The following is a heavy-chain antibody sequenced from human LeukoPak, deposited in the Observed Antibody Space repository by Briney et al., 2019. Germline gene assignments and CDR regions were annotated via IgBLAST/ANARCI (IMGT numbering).Heavy chain of an antibody. D-gene: IGHD3-3*01. J-gene: IGHJ4*02. CDR2: IYHSGST. V-gene: IGHV4-38-2*02. Sequence: SETLSLTCTVSRYSISNNYYWGWIRQPPGKGLEWIGSIYHSGSTYYNPSLESRVTISVDSSKNQFSLELNSVTAADSAVYYCARGSPILRLLEWLVWGQGTLVTVSS. CDR1: RYSISNNYY. CDR3: ARGSPILRLLEWLV.